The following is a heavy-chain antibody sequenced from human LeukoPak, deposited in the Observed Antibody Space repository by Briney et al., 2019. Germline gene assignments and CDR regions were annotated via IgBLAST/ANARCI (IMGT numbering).Heavy chain of an antibody. Sequence: GGSLRLSCAASGFTFSSYAMHRVRQAPGKGLEWVAVISYDGSNKYYADSVKGRFTISRDNSKNTLYLQMNSLRAEDTAVYYCARDLHCSSTSCYSALFDYWGQGTLVTVSS. J-gene: IGHJ4*02. D-gene: IGHD2-2*01. CDR3: ARDLHCSSTSCYSALFDY. CDR2: ISYDGSNK. V-gene: IGHV3-30*01. CDR1: GFTFSSYA.